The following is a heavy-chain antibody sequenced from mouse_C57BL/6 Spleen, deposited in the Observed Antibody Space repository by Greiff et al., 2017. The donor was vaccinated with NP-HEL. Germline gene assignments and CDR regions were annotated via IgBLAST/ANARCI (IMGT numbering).Heavy chain of an antibody. V-gene: IGHV1-82*01. J-gene: IGHJ4*01. CDR3: ARWSGAMDY. D-gene: IGHD3-1*01. CDR2: IYPGDGDT. Sequence: QVQLKESGPELVKPGASVKISCKASGYAFSSSWMNWVKQRPGKGLEWIGRIYPGDGDTNYNGKFKGKATLTADKSSSTAYMQLSSLTSEDSAVYFCARWSGAMDYWGQGTSVTVSS. CDR1: GYAFSSSW.